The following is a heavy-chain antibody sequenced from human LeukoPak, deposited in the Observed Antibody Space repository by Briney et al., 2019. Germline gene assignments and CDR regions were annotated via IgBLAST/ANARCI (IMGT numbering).Heavy chain of an antibody. CDR1: GYTFTSYG. CDR3: ARDEGGSGSYYAPSNWFDP. D-gene: IGHD3-10*01. V-gene: IGHV1-18*04. Sequence: GASVKVSCKASGYTFTSYGISWVRQAPGQGLEWMGWTSAYNGNTNYAQKLQGRVTMTTDTSTSTAYMELRSLRSDDTAVYYCARDEGGSGSYYAPSNWFDPWGQGTLVTVSS. CDR2: TSAYNGNT. J-gene: IGHJ5*02.